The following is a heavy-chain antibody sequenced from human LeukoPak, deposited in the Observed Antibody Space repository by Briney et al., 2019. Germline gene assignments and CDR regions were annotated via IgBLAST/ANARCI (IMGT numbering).Heavy chain of an antibody. Sequence: ASETLSLTCTVSGGSISSGDYYWSWIRQPPGKGLEWIGYIYYSGSTYYNPSLKSRVTISVDTSKNQFSLKLSSVTAAGTAVYYCARVVFQMFDYWGQGTLVTVSS. J-gene: IGHJ4*02. V-gene: IGHV4-30-4*01. CDR3: ARVVFQMFDY. CDR1: GGSISSGDYY. CDR2: IYYSGST. D-gene: IGHD3-10*01.